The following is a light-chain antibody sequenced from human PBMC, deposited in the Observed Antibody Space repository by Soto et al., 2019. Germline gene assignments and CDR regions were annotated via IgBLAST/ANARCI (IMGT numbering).Light chain of an antibody. CDR1: QSVSSSY. CDR2: GAS. CDR3: QQYCSTPWT. J-gene: IGKJ1*01. V-gene: IGKV3-20*01. Sequence: EIGLTQSAGTLSLSPGERDSLXCRARQSVSSSYQAWYQQQPGQGPRLLIYGASIRAHGSPDRFSGSGSVTDFTRTISSRQAEDVAVYYGQQYCSTPWTFGQGTKVDIK.